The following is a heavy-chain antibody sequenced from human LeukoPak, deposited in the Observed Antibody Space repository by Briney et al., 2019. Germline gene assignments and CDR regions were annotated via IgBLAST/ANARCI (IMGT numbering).Heavy chain of an antibody. J-gene: IGHJ6*03. D-gene: IGHD1/OR15-1a*01. CDR1: SYSISSGYY. Sequence: PSETLSLTCAVSSYSISSGYYWSWIRQPPGKGLEWIGSIYHSGSTYYNPSLKSRVTISVDTSNNRFSLKVKSVTAADTAVYYCARSTGTYTYMDVWGKGTTVTVSS. V-gene: IGHV4-38-2*01. CDR2: IYHSGST. CDR3: ARSTGTYTYMDV.